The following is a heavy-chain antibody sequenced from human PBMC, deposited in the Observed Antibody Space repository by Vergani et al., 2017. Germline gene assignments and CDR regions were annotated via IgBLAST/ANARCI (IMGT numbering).Heavy chain of an antibody. V-gene: IGHV3-23*01. CDR2: ISGSGGNT. D-gene: IGHD2-15*01. J-gene: IGHJ6*02. Sequence: EVQLLESGGGLVQPGGSLRLSCGASGFTFSSYAMTWVRQAPGKGLEWVSAISGSGGNTFYTDSVKGRFTISRDNSKDTLYLHMNSLRVEDTAIYYCAKARDPNCKGGNCYSYYYGLDLWGQGTTVTVSS. CDR3: AKARDPNCKGGNCYSYYYGLDL. CDR1: GFTFSSYA.